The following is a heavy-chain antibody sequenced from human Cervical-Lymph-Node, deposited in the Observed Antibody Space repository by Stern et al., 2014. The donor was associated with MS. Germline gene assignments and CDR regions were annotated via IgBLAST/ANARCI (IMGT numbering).Heavy chain of an antibody. V-gene: IGHV3-21*01. J-gene: IGHJ6*02. CDR1: GFTFSSYS. Sequence: EVQLVESGGGLVKPGGSLRLSCAASGFTFSSYSMNWVRQAPGKGLEWVSSISSSSSYIDYADSVKGRFTISRDNAKNSLYLQMNSLRAEDTAVYYCARDQGDYYHYGMDVWGQGTTVTVSS. CDR3: ARDQGDYYHYGMDV. CDR2: ISSSSSYI.